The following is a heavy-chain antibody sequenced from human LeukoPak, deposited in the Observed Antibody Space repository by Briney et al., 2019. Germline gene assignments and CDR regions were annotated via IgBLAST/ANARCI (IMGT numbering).Heavy chain of an antibody. CDR2: IIPIFGTA. J-gene: IGHJ4*02. CDR3: ARGVWVSYRYPPYYFDY. CDR1: GGTFSSYA. D-gene: IGHD3-16*02. V-gene: IGHV1-69*05. Sequence: SVKVSCKASGGTFSSYAISWVRQAPGQGLEWMGRIIPIFGTANYAQKFQGRVTITTDESTSTAYMEPSSLRSEDTAVYYCARGVWVSYRYPPYYFDYWGQGTLVTVSS.